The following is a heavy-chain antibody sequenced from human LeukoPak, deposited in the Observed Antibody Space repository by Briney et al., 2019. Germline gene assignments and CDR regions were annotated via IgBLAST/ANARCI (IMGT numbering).Heavy chain of an antibody. D-gene: IGHD2-2*01. J-gene: IGHJ4*02. CDR1: GFTFSSYA. Sequence: GGSLRLSCAASGFTFSSYAMSWVRQAPGKGLEWVSAISGSGGSTYYADSVKGRFTISRDNSKNTLYLQMNSLRAEDTAVYYCAKSIVVVPAANADYGNYWGQGTLVTVSS. CDR3: AKSIVVVPAANADYGNY. CDR2: ISGSGGST. V-gene: IGHV3-23*01.